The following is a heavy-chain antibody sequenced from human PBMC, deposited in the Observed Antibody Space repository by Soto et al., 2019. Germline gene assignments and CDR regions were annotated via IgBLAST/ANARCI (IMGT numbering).Heavy chain of an antibody. D-gene: IGHD3-22*01. J-gene: IGHJ2*01. CDR1: GFTVSSNY. V-gene: IGHV3-66*01. CDR2: IYSGGST. CDR3: ARDLLRTSWWYFDL. Sequence: EVQLVESGGGLVQPGGSLRLSCAASGFTVSSNYMSWVRQAPGKGLEWVSVIYSGGSTYYADSVKGRFTISRDNSKNTMYLQMNSLRAEDTAVYYCARDLLRTSWWYFDLWVRGTLVTVSS.